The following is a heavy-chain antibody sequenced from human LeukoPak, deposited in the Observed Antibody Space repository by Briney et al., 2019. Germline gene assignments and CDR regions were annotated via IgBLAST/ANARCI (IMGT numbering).Heavy chain of an antibody. J-gene: IGHJ3*02. D-gene: IGHD1-26*01. CDR1: GYTFTVYY. CDR2: VNPNSGGT. Sequence: ASVTVSFKCSGYTFTVYYMHWVRQAPGQGLGWVGWVNPNSGGTNYAQKFQGRVTMTRDTSISTAYMELSRLRSDDTAVYYCARSVVGARDAFDIWGQGTMVTVSS. CDR3: ARSVVGARDAFDI. V-gene: IGHV1-2*02.